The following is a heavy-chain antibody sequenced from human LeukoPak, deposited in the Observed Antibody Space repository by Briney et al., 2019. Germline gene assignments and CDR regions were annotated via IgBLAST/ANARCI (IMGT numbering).Heavy chain of an antibody. Sequence: GGSLRLSCAAFGFTFNTFGMSWVGQAPGKGLDGVSAIAGSDGRTYYADSVKGRFTISRDNSKNTLYLQMNSLRAEDTAVYYCAKEPYSYGYEGLDYWGQGTLVTVSS. J-gene: IGHJ4*02. CDR3: AKEPYSYGYEGLDY. V-gene: IGHV3-23*01. CDR2: IAGSDGRT. D-gene: IGHD5-18*01. CDR1: GFTFNTFG.